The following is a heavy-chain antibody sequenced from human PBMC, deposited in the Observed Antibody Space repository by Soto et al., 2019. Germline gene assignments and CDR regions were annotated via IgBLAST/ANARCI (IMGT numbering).Heavy chain of an antibody. Sequence: QVQLQESGPGLVKPSQTLSLTCTVSGGSINSGGYYWSWIRQHPGKGLEWIGYIYNSGSTYYNPSXQSRVTISVAPXXXQXXLKLSSVTAADTAVYCCARGITMVRGVIHTPYFDYWGQGTLVTVSS. CDR3: ARGITMVRGVIHTPYFDY. D-gene: IGHD3-10*01. CDR1: GGSINSGGYY. J-gene: IGHJ4*02. CDR2: IYNSGST. V-gene: IGHV4-31*03.